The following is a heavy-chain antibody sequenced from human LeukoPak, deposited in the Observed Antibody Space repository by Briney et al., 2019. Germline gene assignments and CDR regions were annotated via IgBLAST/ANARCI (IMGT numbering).Heavy chain of an antibody. D-gene: IGHD5/OR15-5a*01. CDR3: ARDVYNSFDS. J-gene: IGHJ4*02. V-gene: IGHV4-61*02. CDR1: GGSINSGYYY. CDR2: IYTSGST. Sequence: SQTLSLTCTVSGGSINSGYYYWSWIRQPAGKGLEWIGRIYTSGSTNYNPSLKSRVTISVDMSKNQFSLNLSSVTAADTAVYYCARDVYNSFDSWGQGTLVTVSS.